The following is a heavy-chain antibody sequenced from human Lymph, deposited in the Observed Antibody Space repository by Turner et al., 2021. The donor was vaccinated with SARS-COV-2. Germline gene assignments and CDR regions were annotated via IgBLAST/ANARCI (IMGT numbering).Heavy chain of an antibody. V-gene: IGHV3-53*02. D-gene: IGHD1-1*01. CDR3: ARDLQLYGMDV. J-gene: IGHJ6*02. CDR1: GFIVSSND. Sequence: EVQLVETGGGLIQPGGSLRLSCADSGFIVSSNDMNWVRQAPGKGLEWVSLIYSGGSTYYADSIKGRFTISRDNSKNTLYLQMNSLRAEDTAVYYCARDLQLYGMDVWGQGTTVTVSS. CDR2: IYSGGST.